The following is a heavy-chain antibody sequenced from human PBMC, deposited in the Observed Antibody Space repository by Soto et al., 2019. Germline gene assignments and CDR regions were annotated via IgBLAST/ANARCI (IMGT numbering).Heavy chain of an antibody. Sequence: GASVKVSCKASGYTFTSYGISWVRQAPGQGLEWMGWISAYNGNTNHAQKLQGRVTMTTDTSTSTAYMELRSLRSDDTAVYYCARARVRGVIIPSYGMDVWGQGTTVTVSS. CDR2: ISAYNGNT. D-gene: IGHD3-10*01. CDR3: ARARVRGVIIPSYGMDV. CDR1: GYTFTSYG. J-gene: IGHJ6*02. V-gene: IGHV1-18*01.